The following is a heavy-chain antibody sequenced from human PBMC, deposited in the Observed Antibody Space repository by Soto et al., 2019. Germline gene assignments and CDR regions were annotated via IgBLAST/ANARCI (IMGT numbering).Heavy chain of an antibody. D-gene: IGHD3-22*01. CDR1: GASISSHY. V-gene: IGHV4-59*08. Sequence: QAQLQESGPGLVKPSETLSLTCTVSGASISSHYWSWIRQAPGKGLEWIANINYNGNTNYNPSLKSRVTISVDTSKNRFSLTVISVTAADTAVYYCAGGGSIVVATRRLMDVWGRGTTVTVSS. CDR2: INYNGNT. CDR3: AGGGSIVVATRRLMDV. J-gene: IGHJ6*03.